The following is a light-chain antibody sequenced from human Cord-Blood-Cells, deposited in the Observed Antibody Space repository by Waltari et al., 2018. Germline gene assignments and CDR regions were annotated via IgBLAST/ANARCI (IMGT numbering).Light chain of an antibody. CDR3: SSYTSSSTYV. J-gene: IGLJ1*01. V-gene: IGLV2-14*03. CDR2: DVS. CDR1: SSDVGGYNY. Sequence: QSALTQPPSVSGSPGQSMTISCTGTSSDVGGYNYVSWYQQHPGKAPNLMIYDVSNRPSGVSNRFSGSKSGNTASLTISGLQAEDEADYYCSSYTSSSTYVFGTGTKVTVL.